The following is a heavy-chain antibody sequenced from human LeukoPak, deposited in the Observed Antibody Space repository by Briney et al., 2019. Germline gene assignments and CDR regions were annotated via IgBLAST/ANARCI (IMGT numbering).Heavy chain of an antibody. D-gene: IGHD5-18*01. CDR3: ARGGTAMNRDAFDI. Sequence: GASVKVSCKASGYTFTSYGISWVRQAPGQGLEWMGGIIPIFGTANYAQKFQGRVTITADESTSTAYMELSSLRSEDTAVYYCARGGTAMNRDAFDIWGQGTMVTVSS. V-gene: IGHV1-69*13. CDR2: IIPIFGTA. J-gene: IGHJ3*02. CDR1: GYTFTSYG.